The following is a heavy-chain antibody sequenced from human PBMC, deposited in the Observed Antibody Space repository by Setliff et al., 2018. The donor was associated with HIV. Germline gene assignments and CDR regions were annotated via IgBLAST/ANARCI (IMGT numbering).Heavy chain of an antibody. CDR3: ARGDTPMVIWGDYFDY. CDR1: GDSISSSAYY. J-gene: IGHJ4*02. D-gene: IGHD5-18*01. CDR2: MHNSGST. Sequence: SETLSLTCTVSGDSISSSAYYWGWIRQPPGKGLEWIGSMHNSGSTNYNSSLKSRVTMSVDTSKNQFSLKLSSVTAADTAVYYCARGDTPMVIWGDYFDYWGQGTLVTVSS. V-gene: IGHV4-39*07.